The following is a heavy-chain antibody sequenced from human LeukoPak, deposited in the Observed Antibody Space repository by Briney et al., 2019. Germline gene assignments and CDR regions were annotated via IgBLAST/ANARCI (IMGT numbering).Heavy chain of an antibody. D-gene: IGHD6-19*01. CDR1: GYSFTGYY. V-gene: IGHV1-2*02. CDR3: ATVDQWLAYDY. CDR2: INPNTGGT. J-gene: IGHJ4*02. Sequence: ASVKVSRKASGYSFTGYYIHWVRQAPGQGLEWMGWINPNTGGTNFAQKFQGRVTMTRDTSITTTHMELSSLRSDDTAVYYCATVDQWLAYDYWGQGTLVTVSS.